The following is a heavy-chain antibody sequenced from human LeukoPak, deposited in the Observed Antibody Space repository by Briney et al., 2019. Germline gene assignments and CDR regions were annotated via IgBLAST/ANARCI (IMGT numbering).Heavy chain of an antibody. V-gene: IGHV4-39*07. D-gene: IGHD4-17*01. CDR3: ARGLTTVTTFNWFDP. J-gene: IGHJ5*02. CDR2: INHSGST. CDR1: GGSVSCGSYY. Sequence: SETLSLTCTVSGGSVSCGSYYWSWIRQPPEKGLEWIGEINHSGSTNYNPSLKSRVTISVDTSKNQFSLKLSSVTAADTAVYYCARGLTTVTTFNWFDPWGQGTLVTVSS.